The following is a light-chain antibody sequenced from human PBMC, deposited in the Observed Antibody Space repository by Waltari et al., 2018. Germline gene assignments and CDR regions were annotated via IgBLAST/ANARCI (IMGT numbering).Light chain of an antibody. CDR3: ATWDDGLKTWV. CDR1: RSNIDRHT. CDR2: YDD. J-gene: IGLJ3*02. V-gene: IGLV1-36*01. Sequence: QSLLTQPPSVSAPPGQRVTISCSGSRSNIDRHTINWYQQLPEKSPRLLIYYDDLLPSGVSDRFSGFKSDTSASLAISGLQSEDEGLYYCATWDDGLKTWVFGGGTQLTVL.